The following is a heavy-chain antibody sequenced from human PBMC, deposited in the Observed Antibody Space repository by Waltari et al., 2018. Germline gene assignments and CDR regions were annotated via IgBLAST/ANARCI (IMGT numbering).Heavy chain of an antibody. CDR2: IIPIFGTA. Sequence: QVQLVQSGAEVKKPGSSVKVSCKASGGTFSRYAISWVRQAPGKGLDWMGGIIPIFGTANYAQKFQGRVTITADESTSTAYMELSSLRSEDTAVYYCARDIAAAGGVYYFDYWGQGTLVTVSS. CDR1: GGTFSRYA. D-gene: IGHD6-13*01. CDR3: ARDIAAAGGVYYFDY. J-gene: IGHJ4*02. V-gene: IGHV1-69*01.